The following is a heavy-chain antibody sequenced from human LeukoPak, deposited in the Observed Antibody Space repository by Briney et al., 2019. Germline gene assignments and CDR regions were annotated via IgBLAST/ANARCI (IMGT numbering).Heavy chain of an antibody. Sequence: ASVKVSCKASGYTFTGYHMHWVRQAPGQGLEWMGWIAPNSGGTNYAQKFQGRVTMTRDTSASTAYMEVSRLTSDDTAVYYCAREYSSSSGRLYDYWGQGTLVTVSS. J-gene: IGHJ4*02. CDR3: AREYSSSSGRLYDY. V-gene: IGHV1-2*02. CDR1: GYTFTGYH. CDR2: IAPNSGGT. D-gene: IGHD6-6*01.